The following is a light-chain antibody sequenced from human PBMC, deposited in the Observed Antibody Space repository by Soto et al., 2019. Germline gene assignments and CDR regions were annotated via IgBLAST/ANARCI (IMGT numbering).Light chain of an antibody. CDR2: GAS. J-gene: IGKJ5*01. CDR3: QQYGSSIT. CDR1: QSVSSN. Sequence: EIEMTQYPATLSVSPSETATLSFRASQSVSSNLAWYQQKPGQAPRLLIYGASTRATGIPARFSGSGSGTDFTLTISRLEPEDFAVYYCQQYGSSITFGQGTRLEI. V-gene: IGKV3-15*01.